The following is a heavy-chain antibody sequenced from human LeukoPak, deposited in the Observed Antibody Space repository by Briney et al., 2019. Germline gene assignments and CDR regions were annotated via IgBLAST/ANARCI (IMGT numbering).Heavy chain of an antibody. CDR3: AKDRRYYDSSGAI. J-gene: IGHJ3*02. CDR2: ISYDGSNK. Sequence: GGSLRLSCAASGFTFSSYGMHWVRQAPGKGLEWVAVISYDGSNKYYADSVKGRFTISRDNSKNTLYLQVNSLRAEDTAVYYCAKDRRYYDSSGAIWGQGTMVTVSS. V-gene: IGHV3-30*18. D-gene: IGHD3-22*01. CDR1: GFTFSSYG.